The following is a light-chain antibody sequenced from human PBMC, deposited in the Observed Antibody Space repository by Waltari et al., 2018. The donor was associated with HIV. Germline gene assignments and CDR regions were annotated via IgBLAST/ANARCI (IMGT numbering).Light chain of an antibody. J-gene: IGLJ2*01. CDR2: EVS. V-gene: IGLV2-14*01. Sequence: QSALTQPASVSGSPGQSITISCTGTRSDVGGYNYVSWYPRHPGKAPKPLISEVSNRPSGVSNRISGSKSGNTASLTISGLQAEDEADYYCSSYTSSSTLVFGGGTKLTVL. CDR1: RSDVGGYNY. CDR3: SSYTSSSTLV.